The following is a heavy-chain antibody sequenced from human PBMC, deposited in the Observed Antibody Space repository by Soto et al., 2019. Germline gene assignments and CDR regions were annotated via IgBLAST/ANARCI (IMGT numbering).Heavy chain of an antibody. V-gene: IGHV1-69*01. CDR2: IIPVFGTT. Sequence: QVQLVQSGAEVKKPGSSVKVFCKASGGTFSNYTISWVRQAPGQGLEWMGGIIPVFGTTDYEQKFQGRVTITADGSTSTAYMMLSSLRSAGTAVYYCARSSAYIVVRKTTGNQDYYGMDVWGQGTTVNVSS. CDR3: ARSSAYIVVRKTTGNQDYYGMDV. J-gene: IGHJ6*02. D-gene: IGHD2-2*01. CDR1: GGTFSNYT.